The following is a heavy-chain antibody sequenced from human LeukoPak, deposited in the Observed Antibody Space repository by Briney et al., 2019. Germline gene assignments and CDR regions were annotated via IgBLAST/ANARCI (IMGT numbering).Heavy chain of an antibody. J-gene: IGHJ4*02. CDR3: ARSSPLWPPDYFDY. CDR1: GFTFDDYC. Sequence: GGSLRLSCAASGFTFDDYCMSWVRQAPGKGLEWVSGINWNGGSTGYADSVKGRLTIPRDNAKNSLYLQMNSLRAEDTALYYCARSSPLWPPDYFDYWGQGTLVTVSS. V-gene: IGHV3-20*04. D-gene: IGHD5-18*01. CDR2: INWNGGST.